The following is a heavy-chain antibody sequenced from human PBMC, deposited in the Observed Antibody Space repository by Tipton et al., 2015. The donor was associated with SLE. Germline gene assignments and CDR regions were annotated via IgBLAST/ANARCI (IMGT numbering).Heavy chain of an antibody. CDR1: GGSISSSSYY. Sequence: TLSLTCTVSGGSISSSSYYWGWIRQPPGKGLEWIGSIYYSGSTYYNPSLKSRVTISVDTSKNQFSLKVSSVTAADTAVYYCARGTAVAGGYYYYYGMDVWGQGTTVTVSS. D-gene: IGHD6-19*01. V-gene: IGHV4-39*07. CDR2: IYYSGST. CDR3: ARGTAVAGGYYYYYGMDV. J-gene: IGHJ6*02.